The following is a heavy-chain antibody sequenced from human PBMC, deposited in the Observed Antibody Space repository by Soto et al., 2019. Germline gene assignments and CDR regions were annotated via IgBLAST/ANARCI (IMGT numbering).Heavy chain of an antibody. J-gene: IGHJ4*02. V-gene: IGHV4-31*03. Sequence: SETMSLTNSFADAYISSGVYYLIWIKQHPGKGLEWIGYIYYSGSTYYNPSLKSRVTISVDTSKNQFSLKLSSVTAADTAVYYCARRISGYHYTAFDYRGQGTLVTVSS. CDR3: ARRISGYHYTAFDY. CDR2: IYYSGST. D-gene: IGHD5-12*01. CDR1: DAYISSGVYY.